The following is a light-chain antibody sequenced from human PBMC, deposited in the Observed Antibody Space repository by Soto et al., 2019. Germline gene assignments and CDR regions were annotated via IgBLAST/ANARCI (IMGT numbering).Light chain of an antibody. V-gene: IGLV2-8*01. J-gene: IGLJ2*01. CDR3: SSFAGSPVV. CDR2: EVS. CDR1: SSDVGGYNS. Sequence: QSALTQPASVSGSPGQSITISCTGTSSDVGGYNSVSWYQQHPGKAPKLILFEVSKRPSGVPDRFSGSRSGNTASLTVSGLQAEDEADYYCSSFAGSPVVFGGGTKVTVL.